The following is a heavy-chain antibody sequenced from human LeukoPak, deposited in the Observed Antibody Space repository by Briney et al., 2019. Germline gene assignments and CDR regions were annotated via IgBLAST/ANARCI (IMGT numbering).Heavy chain of an antibody. V-gene: IGHV3-11*05. CDR3: ARDSQYCGGDCYPDY. CDR1: GFTFSDYY. D-gene: IGHD2-21*02. Sequence: GGSLRLSCAASGFTFSDYYMSWIRQAPGKGLEWVSYISSSSSYTNYADSVKGRFTISRDNAKNSLYLQMNSLRAEDTAVYYCARDSQYCGGDCYPDYWGQGTLVTVSS. J-gene: IGHJ4*02. CDR2: ISSSSSYT.